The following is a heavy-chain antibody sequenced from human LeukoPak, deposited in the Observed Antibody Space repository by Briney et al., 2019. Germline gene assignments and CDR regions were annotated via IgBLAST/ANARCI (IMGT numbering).Heavy chain of an antibody. D-gene: IGHD1-26*01. J-gene: IGHJ4*02. CDR1: GGSISSYY. Sequence: PSETLSLTCTVSGGSISSYYWSWIRQPPGKGLEWIGYIYYSGSTNYNPSLKSRVTISVDTSKNQFSLKLSSVTAADTAVYYCARDIMGATDYWGQGTLVTVSS. CDR2: IYYSGST. CDR3: ARDIMGATDY. V-gene: IGHV4-59*01.